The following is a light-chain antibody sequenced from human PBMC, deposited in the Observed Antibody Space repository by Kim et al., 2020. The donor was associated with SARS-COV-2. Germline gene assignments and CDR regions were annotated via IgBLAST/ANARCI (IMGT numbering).Light chain of an antibody. CDR1: QSVSDN. Sequence: EIVMTQFPATLSVSLGERATLSCRASQSVSDNLAWSQQKPGQAPRLLIYGASTRATGIPARFSGSGSGTEFTLTISSLQSEDSAVYYCQQYDAWPPWTFGQGTKVDIK. CDR2: GAS. CDR3: QQYDAWPPWT. J-gene: IGKJ1*01. V-gene: IGKV3-15*01.